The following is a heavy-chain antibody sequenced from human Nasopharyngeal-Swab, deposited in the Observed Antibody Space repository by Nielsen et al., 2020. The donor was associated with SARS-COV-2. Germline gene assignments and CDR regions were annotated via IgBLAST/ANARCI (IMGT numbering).Heavy chain of an antibody. CDR1: GYTFTSYG. CDR2: ISAYNGNT. Sequence: ASVKVSCKASGYTFTSYGISWVRQAPGQGLEWMGWISAYNGNTNYAQKLQGRVTMTTDTSTSTAYMELRSLRSDDTAVYYCSRDLTMIDAFDIWGQGTMVTVSS. J-gene: IGHJ3*02. D-gene: IGHD3-22*01. CDR3: SRDLTMIDAFDI. V-gene: IGHV1-18*01.